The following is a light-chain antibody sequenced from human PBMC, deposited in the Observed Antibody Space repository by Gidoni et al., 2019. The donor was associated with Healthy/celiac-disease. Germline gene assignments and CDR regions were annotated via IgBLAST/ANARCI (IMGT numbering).Light chain of an antibody. CDR1: QSISSY. V-gene: IGKV1-39*01. Sequence: DIQMTQSPSSLSASVGDRVTITCRASQSISSYLNWYQQKPGKAPKLLIYAASSLQSGVPSRFSGSGGGTDFSLTISSLLPADFATYYCHQSYNTPTWTFGQXTKVEIK. CDR2: AAS. J-gene: IGKJ1*01. CDR3: HQSYNTPTWT.